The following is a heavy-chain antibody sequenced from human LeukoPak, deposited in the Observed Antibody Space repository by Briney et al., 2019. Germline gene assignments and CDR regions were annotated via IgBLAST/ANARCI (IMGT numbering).Heavy chain of an antibody. V-gene: IGHV3-7*04. CDR1: GFTFSSYW. J-gene: IGHJ6*03. CDR2: IKQDGSEK. Sequence: RSGGSLRLSCAASGFTFSSYWMSWVRQAPGKGLEWVANIKQDGSEKYYVDSVKGRFTISRDNAKNSLYLQMNSLRAEDTAVYYCARAVLTTVTSYYYYYMDVWGKGTTVTVSS. D-gene: IGHD4-11*01. CDR3: ARAVLTTVTSYYYYYMDV.